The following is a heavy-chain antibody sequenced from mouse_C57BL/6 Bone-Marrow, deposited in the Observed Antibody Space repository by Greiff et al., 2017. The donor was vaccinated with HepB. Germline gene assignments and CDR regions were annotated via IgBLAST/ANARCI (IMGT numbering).Heavy chain of an antibody. Sequence: EVHLVESGGGLVKPGGSLKLSCAASGFTFSDYGMHWVRQAPEKGLEWVAYISSGSSTIYYADTVKGRFTISRDNAKTTLFLQMTSLRSEDTAMYYCARGYYDYDEGFAYWGQGTLVTVSA. V-gene: IGHV5-17*01. CDR3: ARGYYDYDEGFAY. D-gene: IGHD2-4*01. CDR2: ISSGSSTI. CDR1: GFTFSDYG. J-gene: IGHJ3*01.